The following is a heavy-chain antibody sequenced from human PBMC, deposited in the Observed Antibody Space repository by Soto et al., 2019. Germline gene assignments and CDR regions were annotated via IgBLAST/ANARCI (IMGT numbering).Heavy chain of an antibody. V-gene: IGHV1-69*06. J-gene: IGHJ6*02. Sequence: VASVKVSCKASGGTFSSYAISWVRQAPGQGLEWMGGIIPIFGTANYAQKFQGRVTITADKSTSTAYMELSSLRSEDTAVYYCARDPEMATTDYYYGMDVWGQGTTVTVSS. CDR3: ARDPEMATTDYYYGMDV. CDR1: GGTFSSYA. CDR2: IIPIFGTA. D-gene: IGHD5-12*01.